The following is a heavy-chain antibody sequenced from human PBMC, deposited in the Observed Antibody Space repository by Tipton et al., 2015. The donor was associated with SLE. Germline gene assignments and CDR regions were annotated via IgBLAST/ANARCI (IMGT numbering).Heavy chain of an antibody. CDR1: GGSFSGYY. D-gene: IGHD2-21*01. CDR2: INHSGST. J-gene: IGHJ4*02. CDR3: ARDCDWGPLGH. Sequence: LRLSCAVYGGSFSGYYWSWIRQPPGKGLEWIGEINHSGSTNYNPSLKSRVTISVDTSKNQFSLKLSSVTAADTAVYYCARDCDWGPLGHWGQGTLVTVSS. V-gene: IGHV4-34*01.